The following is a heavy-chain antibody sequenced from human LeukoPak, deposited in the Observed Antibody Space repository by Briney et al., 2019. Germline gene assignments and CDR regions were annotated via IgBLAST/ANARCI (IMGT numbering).Heavy chain of an antibody. V-gene: IGHV3-23*01. D-gene: IGHD6-13*01. Sequence: GGALILSCSASGFTFSSYAMSWVRQAPGKGLEWVSPISGNGGITYYADSVKGRFTISRDNSKNTLYLQMNSLRAEDTAVYYCAKDRYRSSSGYWGQGTLVTVSS. CDR3: AKDRYRSSSGY. J-gene: IGHJ4*02. CDR2: ISGNGGIT. CDR1: GFTFSSYA.